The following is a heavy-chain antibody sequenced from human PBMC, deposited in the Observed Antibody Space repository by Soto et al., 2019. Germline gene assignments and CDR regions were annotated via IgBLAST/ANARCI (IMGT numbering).Heavy chain of an antibody. D-gene: IGHD3-22*01. CDR3: ARLALAQESSGYHMFDY. CDR2: IDPTDPYT. V-gene: IGHV5-10-1*01. Sequence: GAAQKITCQDSGYRFTTYWISWVRQMPGKGLECMGRIDPTDPYTDYGPSFEGHVTMLVDRSIDIAYLEWSSLKASDSAMYYCARLALAQESSGYHMFDYWGLGTLVTVSS. J-gene: IGHJ4*02. CDR1: GYRFTTYW.